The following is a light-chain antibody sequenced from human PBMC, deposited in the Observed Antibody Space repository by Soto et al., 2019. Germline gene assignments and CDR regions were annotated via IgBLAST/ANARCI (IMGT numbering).Light chain of an antibody. V-gene: IGKV3-20*01. CDR2: GAS. Sequence: EIVLTQSPGTLSLSPGDTATLSCRASQSVSSSSLAWYQQKRGQAPRLLIYGASIRATGIPDRFRGSGSGTDFTLAIRRLEPEDFAVYYCQQYGSSPRTLGQGTKVDIK. CDR1: QSVSSSS. CDR3: QQYGSSPRT. J-gene: IGKJ1*01.